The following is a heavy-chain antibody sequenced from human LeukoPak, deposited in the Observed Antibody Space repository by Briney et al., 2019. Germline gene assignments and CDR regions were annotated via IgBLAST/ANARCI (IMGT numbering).Heavy chain of an antibody. CDR2: IYTSGST. CDR1: GGSSSSNY. D-gene: IGHD3-10*01. V-gene: IGHV4-4*08. Sequence: LSETLSLTCTVSGGSSSSNYWSWIRQPPGKGLEWIGRIYTSGSTNYNPSLKSRVTISVDTSKNQFSLKLSSVTAADTAVYYCARTSYGSGEDFDYWGQGTLVTVSS. J-gene: IGHJ4*02. CDR3: ARTSYGSGEDFDY.